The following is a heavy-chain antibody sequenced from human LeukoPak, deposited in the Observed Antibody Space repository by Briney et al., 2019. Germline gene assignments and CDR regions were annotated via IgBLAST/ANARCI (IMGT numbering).Heavy chain of an antibody. CDR3: AREGITGYSYGRFDP. V-gene: IGHV4-61*01. Sequence: PSETLSLTCTVSGGSVSSGSYYWSWIRQSPGKGLEWIGYIYYSGSTNYNPSLKSRVTISVDTSKNQFSLKLSSVTAADTAVYYCAREGITGYSYGRFDPWGQGTLVTVSS. D-gene: IGHD5-18*01. J-gene: IGHJ5*02. CDR1: GGSVSSGSYY. CDR2: IYYSGST.